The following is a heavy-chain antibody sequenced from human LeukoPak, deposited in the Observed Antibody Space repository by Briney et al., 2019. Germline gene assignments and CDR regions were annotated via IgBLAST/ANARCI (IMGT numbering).Heavy chain of an antibody. CDR1: GFTFNSYW. CDR3: ARDRDYCSSTSCYHAFDI. Sequence: GGSLRLSCAASGFTFNSYWMSWVRQAPGKGLEWVSGISGSGGSTYYADSVKGRFTISRDNSKNTLYLQMNSLRAEDTAVYYCARDRDYCSSTSCYHAFDIWGQGTMVTVSS. D-gene: IGHD2-2*01. CDR2: ISGSGGST. V-gene: IGHV3-23*01. J-gene: IGHJ3*02.